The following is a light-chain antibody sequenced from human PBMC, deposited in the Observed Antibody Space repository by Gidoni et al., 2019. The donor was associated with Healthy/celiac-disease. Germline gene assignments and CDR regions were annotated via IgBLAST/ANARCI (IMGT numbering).Light chain of an antibody. CDR3: QQYNNWPPVFT. J-gene: IGKJ3*01. CDR1: QSVSSN. V-gene: IGKV3-15*01. Sequence: ELVMTQSPATLSVSPRERATLSCRAGQSVSSNLAWYQQKPGQAPRLLIYGASTRATGIPARFSGSGSGTDFTLTISSLQSEDFAVYYCQQYNNWPPVFTFGPGTKVDIK. CDR2: GAS.